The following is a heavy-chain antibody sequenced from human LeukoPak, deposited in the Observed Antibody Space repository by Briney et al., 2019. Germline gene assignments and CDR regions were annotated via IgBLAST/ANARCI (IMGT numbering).Heavy chain of an antibody. Sequence: GGSLRLSCAASGFTVNTNDMTWVRQAPGKGLEWVSVLYSDGNTKYAGSVQGRFTISRDNSKNILYLEMNSLSPDDTAVYYCARGVEPLAANTLAYWGQGTLVTVSS. J-gene: IGHJ4*02. V-gene: IGHV3-53*01. CDR2: LYSDGNT. CDR1: GFTVNTND. D-gene: IGHD3-16*01. CDR3: ARGVEPLAANTLAY.